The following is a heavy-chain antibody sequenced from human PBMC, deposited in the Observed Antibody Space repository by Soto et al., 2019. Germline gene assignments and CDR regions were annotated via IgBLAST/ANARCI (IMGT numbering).Heavy chain of an antibody. CDR2: IDPSDSYT. Sequence: GESLKISCKGSGYSFTSYWISWVRQMPGKGLEWMGRIDPSDSYTNYSPSFQGHVTISADKSISTAYLQWSSLKASDTAMYYCARHGGAGYSSSWHNDWGQGTLVTVSS. V-gene: IGHV5-10-1*01. J-gene: IGHJ4*02. CDR3: ARHGGAGYSSSWHND. D-gene: IGHD6-13*01. CDR1: GYSFTSYW.